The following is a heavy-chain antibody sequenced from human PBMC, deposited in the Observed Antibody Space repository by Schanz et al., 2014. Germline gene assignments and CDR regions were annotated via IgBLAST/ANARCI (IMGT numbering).Heavy chain of an antibody. CDR1: GYTFTRSG. J-gene: IGHJ4*02. CDR3: ARDRDQWDGNYLDY. CDR2: IGGSDGNT. V-gene: IGHV1-18*01. D-gene: IGHD1-26*01. Sequence: QVHLEQSGAEVKKPGASVRVSCKASGYTFTRSGISWVRQAPGQGLEWMGWIGGSDGNTNFAQKFQGRVTMTTDTSTSTVYMELRSLTSDDSAVYYCARDRDQWDGNYLDYWGQGTLVTVSS.